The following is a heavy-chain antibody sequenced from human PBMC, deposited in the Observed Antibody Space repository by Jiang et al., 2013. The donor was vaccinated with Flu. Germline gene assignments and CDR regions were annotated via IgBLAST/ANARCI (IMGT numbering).Heavy chain of an antibody. Sequence: GSGLVKPSETLSLTCTVSGGSISSYYWSWIRQPPGKGLEWIGYIYYSGSTNYNPSLKSRVTISVDTSKNQFSLKLSSVTAADTAVYYCARDSPGGPWYFDLWGRGTLVTVSS. J-gene: IGHJ2*01. D-gene: IGHD1-14*01. CDR1: GGSISSYY. V-gene: IGHV4-59*01. CDR3: ARDSPGGPWYFDL. CDR2: IYYSGST.